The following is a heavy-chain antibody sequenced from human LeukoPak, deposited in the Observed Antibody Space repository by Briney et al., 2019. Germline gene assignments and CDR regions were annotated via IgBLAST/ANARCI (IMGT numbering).Heavy chain of an antibody. J-gene: IGHJ4*02. CDR3: AKVTQYQLLYEYSSGGYFDY. CDR1: GFTFSSYA. Sequence: PGGSLRLSCAASGFTFSSYAMSWVRQAPGKGLEWVSSISGSGGNTYYADSVKGRFTISRDNSKNTLYLQMNSLTAEDTAVYYCAKVTQYQLLYEYSSGGYFDYWGQGTLVTVSS. CDR2: ISGSGGNT. V-gene: IGHV3-23*01. D-gene: IGHD2-2*02.